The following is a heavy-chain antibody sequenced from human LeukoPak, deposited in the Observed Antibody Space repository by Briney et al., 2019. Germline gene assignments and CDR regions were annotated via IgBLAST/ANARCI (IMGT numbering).Heavy chain of an antibody. CDR3: ATETNGRHYDY. Sequence: PGGSLRLSRTASGLTFSTSGFNWVRQAPGKGPEWVASIGPTGSDRYHADSIKGRFTISRDNANNFLYLQMNSLRAEDTAVYYCATETNGRHYDYWGQGTLLTVSS. CDR2: IGPTGSDR. D-gene: IGHD1-14*01. J-gene: IGHJ4*02. V-gene: IGHV3-21*06. CDR1: GLTFSTSG.